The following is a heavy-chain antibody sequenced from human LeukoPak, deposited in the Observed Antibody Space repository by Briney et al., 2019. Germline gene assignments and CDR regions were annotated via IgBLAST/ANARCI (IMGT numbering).Heavy chain of an antibody. Sequence: ASVKVSCKASGYTFTSYGISWVRQAPGQGLEWMGWISAYNGNTNYAQKLQGRVTMTTDTSTSTAYMEPRSLRSDDTAVYYCARVVRDTYYDILTGYYNWFDPWGQGTLVTVSS. D-gene: IGHD3-9*01. V-gene: IGHV1-18*01. CDR3: ARVVRDTYYDILTGYYNWFDP. CDR1: GYTFTSYG. J-gene: IGHJ5*02. CDR2: ISAYNGNT.